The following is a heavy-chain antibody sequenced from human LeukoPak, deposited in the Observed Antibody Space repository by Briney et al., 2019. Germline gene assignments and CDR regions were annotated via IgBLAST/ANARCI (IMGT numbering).Heavy chain of an antibody. Sequence: ASVKVSCKAAGYTFTGYYMHWVRQAPGQGLEWMGWINPNSGGTNYAQKFQGRVTMTRDTSISTAYMELSRLRSDDTAVYYCARGAAYYYGSATDYWGQGTLVTVSS. CDR1: GYTFTGYY. CDR3: ARGAAYYYGSATDY. CDR2: INPNSGGT. J-gene: IGHJ4*02. D-gene: IGHD3-10*01. V-gene: IGHV1-2*02.